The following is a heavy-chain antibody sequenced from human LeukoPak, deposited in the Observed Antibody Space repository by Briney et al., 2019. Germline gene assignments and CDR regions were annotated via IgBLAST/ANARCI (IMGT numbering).Heavy chain of an antibody. CDR2: INHSGST. Sequence: SETLSLTCAVYGGSFSGYYWSWIRQPPGKGLEWIGEINHSGSTNYNPSLKSRVTISVDTSKNQFSLKLSYVAAADTAVYYCAEGRPRYCSGGSCKYYFDYWGQGTLVTVSS. CDR3: AEGRPRYCSGGSCKYYFDY. V-gene: IGHV4-34*01. D-gene: IGHD2-15*01. J-gene: IGHJ4*02. CDR1: GGSFSGYY.